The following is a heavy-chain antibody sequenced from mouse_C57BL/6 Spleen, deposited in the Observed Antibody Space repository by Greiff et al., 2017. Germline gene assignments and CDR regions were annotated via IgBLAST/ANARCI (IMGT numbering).Heavy chain of an antibody. J-gene: IGHJ1*03. CDR1: GFTFSSYA. V-gene: IGHV5-4*03. Sequence: EVKLMESGGGLVKPGGSLKLSCAASGFTFSSYAMSWVRQTPEKRLEWVATISDGGSYTYYPDNVKGRFTISRDNAKNNLYLQMSHLKAEDTAMYYCARGGYYGYFDVWGTGTTVTVSS. CDR2: ISDGGSYT. CDR3: ARGGYYGYFDV.